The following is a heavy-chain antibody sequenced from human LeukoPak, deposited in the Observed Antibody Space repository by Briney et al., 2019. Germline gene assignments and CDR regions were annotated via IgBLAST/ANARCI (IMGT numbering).Heavy chain of an antibody. V-gene: IGHV4-39*01. J-gene: IGHJ4*02. D-gene: IGHD1-20*01. CDR1: GGSIRRSGYS. Sequence: SETLSLTCTVSGGSIRRSGYSWGWIRQPPGKGLEWIGSIYYSGTTYYNPSLKSRVTISVDTSKNQFSLKLSSVTAADTAVYYCARPGWITGTTDYWGQGTLVTVSS. CDR2: IYYSGTT. CDR3: ARPGWITGTTDY.